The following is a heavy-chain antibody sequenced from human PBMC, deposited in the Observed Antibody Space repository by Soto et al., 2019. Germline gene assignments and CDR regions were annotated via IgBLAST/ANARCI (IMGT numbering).Heavy chain of an antibody. CDR2: INPNSGGT. CDR1: GYTFTGYY. J-gene: IGHJ4*02. CDR3: ARDRRRDGYNFAY. Sequence: ASVKVSCKASGYTFTGYYMHWVRRAPGQGLEWMGWINPNSGGTNYAQKFQGRVTMTRDTSISTAYMELSRLRSDDTAVYYCARDRRRDGYNFAYWGQGTLVTVSS. V-gene: IGHV1-2*02. D-gene: IGHD5-12*01.